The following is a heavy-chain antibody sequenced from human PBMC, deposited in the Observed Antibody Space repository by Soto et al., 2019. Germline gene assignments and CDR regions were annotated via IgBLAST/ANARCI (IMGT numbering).Heavy chain of an antibody. CDR1: GYTFTSCG. CDR3: ARDRDSSGYYYYGMDV. J-gene: IGHJ6*02. CDR2: ISAYNGKT. D-gene: IGHD3-22*01. Sequence: ASGKVSCKASGYTFTSCGISWVRQAPGQGLEWMGWISAYNGKTNYAQNLQGRVTMTTDTSTSTAYMELGSLRSDDTAVYYCARDRDSSGYYYYGMDVWGQGTTVTVSS. V-gene: IGHV1-18*01.